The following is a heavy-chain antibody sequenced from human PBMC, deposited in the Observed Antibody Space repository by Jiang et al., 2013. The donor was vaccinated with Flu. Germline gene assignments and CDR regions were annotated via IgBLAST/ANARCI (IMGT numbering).Heavy chain of an antibody. J-gene: IGHJ4*02. CDR3: AHRGGTGTYLYYFDI. D-gene: IGHD1-26*01. Sequence: KPTQTLTLTCTFSGFSLSSSGEAVGWIRQPPGKALEWLALIYGDDAKRYSPSLQNRLSITKDTSKDQVILTMTNIDPEDTATYYCAHRGGTGTYLYYFDIWGQGTLVTVS. CDR1: GFSLSSSGEA. V-gene: IGHV2-5*06. CDR2: IYGDDAK.